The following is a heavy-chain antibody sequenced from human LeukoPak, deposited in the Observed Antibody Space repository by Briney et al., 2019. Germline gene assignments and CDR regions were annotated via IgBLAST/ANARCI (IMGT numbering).Heavy chain of an antibody. CDR3: ARSPYYYDSSGYLADAFDI. J-gene: IGHJ3*02. CDR2: ISSSSSYI. CDR1: GFTFSSYR. D-gene: IGHD3-22*01. Sequence: PGGSLRLSCAASGFTFSSYRMNWVRQAPGKGLEWVSSISSSSSYIYYADSVKGRFTISRDNAKNSLYLQMNSLRAEDTAVYYCARSPYYYDSSGYLADAFDIWGQGTMVTVSS. V-gene: IGHV3-21*01.